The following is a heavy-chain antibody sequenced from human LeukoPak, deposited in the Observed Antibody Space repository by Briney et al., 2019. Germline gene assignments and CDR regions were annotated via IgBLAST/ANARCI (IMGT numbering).Heavy chain of an antibody. CDR2: INHSGST. D-gene: IGHD4-17*01. CDR3: ARGTMTTVSYYFDY. J-gene: IGHJ4*02. CDR1: GGSFSGYY. V-gene: IGHV4-34*01. Sequence: SETLSLTCAVYGGSFSGYYWSWIRQPPGKGLEWIGEINHSGSTNYNPSLKSRVTISVDTSKNQFSLKLSSVTAADTAVYYCARGTMTTVSYYFDYWGQGTLVTVSS.